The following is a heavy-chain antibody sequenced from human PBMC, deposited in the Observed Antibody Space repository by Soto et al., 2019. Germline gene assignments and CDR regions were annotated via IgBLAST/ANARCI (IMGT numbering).Heavy chain of an antibody. CDR2: INTDNGNT. V-gene: IGHV1-3*04. J-gene: IGHJ2*01. Sequence: GASVKVSCKASGYTFITYPMHWVRQAPGQRLEWMGWINTDNGNTKYSQKFQGRVTITRDTSATTAFMELSSLRSEDTAMYYCARSGASVAAAGTENWFLDLWGRGTLVTFSS. CDR3: ARSGASVAAAGTENWFLDL. D-gene: IGHD6-13*01. CDR1: GYTFITYP.